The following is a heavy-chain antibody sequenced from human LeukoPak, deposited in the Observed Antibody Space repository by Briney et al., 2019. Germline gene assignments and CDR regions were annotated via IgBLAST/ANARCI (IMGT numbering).Heavy chain of an antibody. CDR3: ACLTTADAFDI. Sequence: SETLSLTCAVYGGSFSGYYWSWIRQPPGKGLEWIGEINHSGTTKYNPSLKSRVTISVDTSKNQFSLKLSSVTAADTSVYYCACLTTADAFDIWGQGTMVTVSS. J-gene: IGHJ3*02. CDR1: GGSFSGYY. D-gene: IGHD3-22*01. CDR2: INHSGTT. V-gene: IGHV4-34*01.